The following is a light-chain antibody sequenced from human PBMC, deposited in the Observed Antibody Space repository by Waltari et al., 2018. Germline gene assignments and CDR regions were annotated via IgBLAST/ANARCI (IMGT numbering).Light chain of an antibody. V-gene: IGKV3-15*01. CDR3: QQYNNWLT. CDR1: QSVSSN. J-gene: IGKJ3*01. Sequence: EIVMTQSPATLSVSPGERATLSCRASQSVSSNLAWYQQKPGQAPRLLIYGASTRATGIPSRFSGSGSGTEFTLTISSLQSEDFVVYYCQQYNNWLTFGSGTKVDIK. CDR2: GAS.